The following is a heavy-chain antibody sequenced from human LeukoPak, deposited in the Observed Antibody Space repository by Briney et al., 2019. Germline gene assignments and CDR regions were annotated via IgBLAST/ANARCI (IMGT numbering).Heavy chain of an antibody. CDR1: GFTFSTYT. Sequence: GGSLRLSCAASGFTFSTYTMNWVRQAPGKGLEWVSSISSSSSFIYYADSVKGRFTTSRDNAKNSLYLQMNSLRADDTAVYYCGRLWFGELYLPFDYWGQGTLVTVSS. CDR3: GRLWFGELYLPFDY. J-gene: IGHJ4*02. D-gene: IGHD3-10*01. V-gene: IGHV3-21*01. CDR2: ISSSSSFI.